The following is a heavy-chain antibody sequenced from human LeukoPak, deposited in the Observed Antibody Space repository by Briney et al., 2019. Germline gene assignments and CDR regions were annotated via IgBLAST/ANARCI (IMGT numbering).Heavy chain of an antibody. Sequence: ASVKVSCKAAVGTFSSYAISWVREAPGQGLEWMGRIIPILGIANYAQKFQGRVTITADKSTSTAYMELSSLRSEDTAVYYCARVLLTGSYSWFDPWGQGTLVTVSS. CDR3: ARVLLTGSYSWFDP. D-gene: IGHD3-9*01. CDR2: IIPILGIA. CDR1: VGTFSSYA. V-gene: IGHV1-69*04. J-gene: IGHJ5*02.